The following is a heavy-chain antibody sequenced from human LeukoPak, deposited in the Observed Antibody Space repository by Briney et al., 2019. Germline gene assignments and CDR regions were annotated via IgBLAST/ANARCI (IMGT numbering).Heavy chain of an antibody. CDR1: GGSISSPISY. V-gene: IGHV4-39*01. D-gene: IGHD1-26*01. CDR2: VLHSGAT. J-gene: IGHJ4*02. CDR3: ARRIVGVIDAFDY. Sequence: PSETLSLTCTVSGGSISSPISYWGWIRQPPGKGLEWIATVLHSGATFYSPSLEGRLTISIDTSTNQFSLKMTSMTAADTAVYYCARRIVGVIDAFDYWDQGALVTVSS.